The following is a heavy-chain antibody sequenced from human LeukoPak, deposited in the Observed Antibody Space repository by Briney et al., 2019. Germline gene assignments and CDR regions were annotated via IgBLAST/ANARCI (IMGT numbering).Heavy chain of an antibody. J-gene: IGHJ6*03. CDR3: ARVGDYSYYYYYMDV. CDR1: GFTFNDYY. D-gene: IGHD3-10*01. V-gene: IGHV3-7*01. Sequence: GGSLRLSCTASGFTFNDYYMSWIRQAPGKGLEWVASIKHDGGEKFYVDSVKGRYTISRDNAKNSLYLQMNSLRAEDTAVYYCARVGDYSYYYYYMDVWGKGTTVTVSS. CDR2: IKHDGGEK.